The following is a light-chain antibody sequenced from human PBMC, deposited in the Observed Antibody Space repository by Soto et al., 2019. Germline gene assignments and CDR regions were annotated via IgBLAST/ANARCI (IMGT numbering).Light chain of an antibody. CDR2: GAS. CDR1: QSFNSNY. CDR3: QQYGSSPLT. J-gene: IGKJ4*01. V-gene: IGKV3-20*01. Sequence: EIVLTQSPGTLSLSPGERATLSCRASQSFNSNYLAWYQQKPGQAPRLLIYGASSRATGIPDRFSGSGSGTDFSLTISRLEPEDFAVYYCQQYGSSPLTFGGGTQVDIK.